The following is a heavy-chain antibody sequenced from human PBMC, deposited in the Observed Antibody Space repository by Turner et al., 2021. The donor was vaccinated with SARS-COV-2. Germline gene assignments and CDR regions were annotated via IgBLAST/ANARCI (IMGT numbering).Heavy chain of an antibody. CDR2: ISGSGGST. Sequence: EVQLLESGGGLVQPGVSLRLSCAASGFTFSSYAMKWVRQAPGKGLEWVSAISGSGGSTDYADSVKGRYTISIDNSKNTLYLQMNSLRSEDTAVYYCAKVGGATLAFDIWGQGTMVTVSS. V-gene: IGHV3-23*01. CDR3: AKVGGATLAFDI. CDR1: GFTFSSYA. D-gene: IGHD1-26*01. J-gene: IGHJ3*02.